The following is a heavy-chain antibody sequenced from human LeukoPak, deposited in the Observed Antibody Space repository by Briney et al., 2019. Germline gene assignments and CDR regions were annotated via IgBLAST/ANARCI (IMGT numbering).Heavy chain of an antibody. CDR3: ARDPLKYWYFDL. CDR1: GGSISSGGYY. Sequence: SETLSHTCTVSGGSISSGGYYWSWIRQHPGKGLEWIGYIYYSGSTYYNPSLKSRVTISVDTSKNQFSLKLSSVTAADTAVYYCARDPLKYWYFDLWGRGTLVTVSS. V-gene: IGHV4-31*03. CDR2: IYYSGST. J-gene: IGHJ2*01.